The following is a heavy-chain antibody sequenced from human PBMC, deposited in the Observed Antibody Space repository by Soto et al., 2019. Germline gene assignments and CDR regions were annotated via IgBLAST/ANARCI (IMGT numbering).Heavy chain of an antibody. Sequence: QLQLQESGPGLVKPSETLSLTCTVSGGSISSSSYYWGWIRQPPGKGLEWIGSIYYSGSTYYNPSLKSRVTISVDTSKNQFSLKLSSMTAADTAVYYCASYDSSGFRSLDYWGQGTLVTVSS. CDR3: ASYDSSGFRSLDY. V-gene: IGHV4-39*01. CDR1: GGSISSSSYY. J-gene: IGHJ4*02. CDR2: IYYSGST. D-gene: IGHD3-22*01.